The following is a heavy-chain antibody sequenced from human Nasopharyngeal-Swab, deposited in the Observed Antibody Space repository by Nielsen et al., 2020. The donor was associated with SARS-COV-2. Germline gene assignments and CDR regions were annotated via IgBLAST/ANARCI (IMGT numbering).Heavy chain of an antibody. CDR2: INAGNGNT. J-gene: IGHJ4*02. D-gene: IGHD6-13*01. CDR3: ARKSIAAAGRWVDY. V-gene: IGHV1-3*01. Sequence: WVRQAHGQRLEWMGWINAGNGNTKYSQKFQGRVTITRDTSASTAYMELSSLRSEDTAVYYCARKSIAAAGRWVDYWGQGTLVTVSS.